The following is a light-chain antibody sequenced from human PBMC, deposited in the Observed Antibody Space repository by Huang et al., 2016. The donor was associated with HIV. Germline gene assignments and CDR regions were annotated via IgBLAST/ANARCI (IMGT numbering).Light chain of an antibody. CDR2: GAS. J-gene: IGKJ2*01. CDR1: QSVGSN. Sequence: EVVMTQSPATLSLSPGEGATLFCRASQSVGSNLAWYPQKPGQAPRLLIYGASTRATGIPGRFSGRGSGTEYTLPIASLQAEDFGVYFCQQYNNWPPNTFGQGTKLEMK. V-gene: IGKV3-15*01. CDR3: QQYNNWPPNT.